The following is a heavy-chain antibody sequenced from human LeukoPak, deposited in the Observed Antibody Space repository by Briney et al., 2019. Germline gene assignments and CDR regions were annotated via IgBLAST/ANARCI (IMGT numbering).Heavy chain of an antibody. D-gene: IGHD6-25*01. CDR2: INPTGGST. CDR3: ARDLGSPDY. J-gene: IGHJ4*02. CDR1: GYTFPSYF. V-gene: IGHV1-46*01. Sequence: GASVKVSCKASGYTFPSYFMHWVRQAPGQGLEWMGIINPTGGSTTYAQKFQGRVTMTRDTSTSTVYMELSSLRSDDTAVYYCARDLGSPDYWGQGTLVAVSS.